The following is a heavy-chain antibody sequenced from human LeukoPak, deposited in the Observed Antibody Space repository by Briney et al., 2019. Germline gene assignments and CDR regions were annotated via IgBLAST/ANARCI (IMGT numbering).Heavy chain of an antibody. CDR1: GFSLSTSGMC. CDR3: ARIYFYDSSSYYFDY. CDR2: IDWDDDK. V-gene: IGHV2-70*01. D-gene: IGHD3-22*01. J-gene: IGHJ4*02. Sequence: KSGPTLVNPTQTFTLTCAFSGFSLSTSGMCVSWIRQPPGKALEWLALIDWDDDKYYSTSLKTRLTISKDTSKNQVVLTMTNMDPVDTATYYCARIYFYDSSSYYFDYWGQGTLVTVSP.